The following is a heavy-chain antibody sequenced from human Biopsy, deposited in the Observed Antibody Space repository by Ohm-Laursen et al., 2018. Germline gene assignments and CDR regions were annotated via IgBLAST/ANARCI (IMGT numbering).Heavy chain of an antibody. J-gene: IGHJ6*02. CDR1: GFTFNNYG. V-gene: IGHV3-21*01. D-gene: IGHD3-10*01. CDR3: ARSRGSSGIATIYYYGMDV. Sequence: SLRLSCTASGFTFNNYGMQWVRQTPGKGLEWVSTINSSSDNIYYVDSVKGRFTISRDNAKNSLYLQMNSLRAEDTAVYYCARSRGSSGIATIYYYGMDVWGQGTTVTVSS. CDR2: INSSSDNI.